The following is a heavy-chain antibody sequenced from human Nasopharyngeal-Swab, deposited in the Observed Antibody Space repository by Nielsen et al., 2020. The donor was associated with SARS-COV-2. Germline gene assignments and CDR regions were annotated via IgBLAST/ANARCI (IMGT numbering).Heavy chain of an antibody. D-gene: IGHD1-26*01. CDR1: GFTFSSYA. Sequence: GESLKISCAASGFTFSSYAMHWVRQAPGKGLEWVAVISYDGSNKYYADSVKGRFTISRDNFKNTLYLQMNSLRAEDTAVYYCARPYSGSYYGAFDIWGQGTMVTVSS. J-gene: IGHJ3*02. CDR3: ARPYSGSYYGAFDI. V-gene: IGHV3-30*04. CDR2: ISYDGSNK.